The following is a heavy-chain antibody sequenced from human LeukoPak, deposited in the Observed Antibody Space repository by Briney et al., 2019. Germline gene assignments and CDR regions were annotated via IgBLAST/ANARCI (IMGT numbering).Heavy chain of an antibody. D-gene: IGHD5-18*01. CDR1: GFTFSSYA. CDR2: ISYDGSNK. J-gene: IGHJ4*02. V-gene: IGHV3-30*04. Sequence: PGGSLRLSCAASGFTFSSYAMHWVRQAPGKGLEWVAVISYDGSNKYYADSVKGRFTISRDNSKNTLYLQMNSLRAEDTAVYYCARDTARFDYWGQGTLVTVSS. CDR3: ARDTARFDY.